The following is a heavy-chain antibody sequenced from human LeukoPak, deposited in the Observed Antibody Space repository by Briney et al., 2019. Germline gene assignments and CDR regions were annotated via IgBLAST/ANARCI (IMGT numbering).Heavy chain of an antibody. Sequence: WASVKVSCKASGYTFTSYDINWVRQATGQGLEWMGWMNPNSGNTGYAQKFQGRVTMTRNTSISTAYMELSSLRFEDTAVYYCATGRGGAGLFDYWGQGTLVTVSS. V-gene: IGHV1-8*01. J-gene: IGHJ4*02. D-gene: IGHD6-19*01. CDR1: GYTFTSYD. CDR2: MNPNSGNT. CDR3: ATGRGGAGLFDY.